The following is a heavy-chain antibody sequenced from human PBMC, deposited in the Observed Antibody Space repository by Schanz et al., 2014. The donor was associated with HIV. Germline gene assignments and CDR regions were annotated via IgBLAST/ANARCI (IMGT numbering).Heavy chain of an antibody. D-gene: IGHD1-26*01. CDR2: IIPVSGTA. J-gene: IGHJ3*02. Sequence: QVQLVQSGAEVKKPGSSVKVSCKASGGTFSNYAISWVRQAPGQGLEWMGGIIPVSGTASYAQMFQGRVTITADDSTSTAYMDLSSLTSEDTAVYYCAREKGVGTATLDAFDIWGQGTMVTVSS. V-gene: IGHV1-69*01. CDR1: GGTFSNYA. CDR3: AREKGVGTATLDAFDI.